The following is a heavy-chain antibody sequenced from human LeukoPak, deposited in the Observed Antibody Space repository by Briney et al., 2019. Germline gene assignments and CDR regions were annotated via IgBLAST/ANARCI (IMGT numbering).Heavy chain of an antibody. CDR1: GFTVSSNY. CDR3: ARTTFGGSGSYYSLDY. Sequence: PGGSLRLSCAASGFTVSSNYMSWVRQAPGKGLEWVSVIYSGGSTYYADSVKGRFTISRDNSKNTLYLQMNSLRAEDTAVYYCARTTFGGSGSYYSLDYWGQGTLVTVSS. J-gene: IGHJ4*02. CDR2: IYSGGST. V-gene: IGHV3-66*02. D-gene: IGHD3-10*01.